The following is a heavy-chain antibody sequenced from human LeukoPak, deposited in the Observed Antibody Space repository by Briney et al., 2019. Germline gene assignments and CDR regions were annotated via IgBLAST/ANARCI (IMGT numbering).Heavy chain of an antibody. J-gene: IGHJ1*01. CDR1: GFTFSSYA. Sequence: GGSLRLSCAASGFTFSSYAMSWVRQAPRKRLEWVSAISGSGGSTYYADSVKGRFTISRDNSKNTLYPQMNSLRAEDTAVYYCANTLVGYCSGGSCYYQYFQHWGQGTLVTVSS. CDR3: ANTLVGYCSGGSCYYQYFQH. V-gene: IGHV3-23*01. CDR2: ISGSGGST. D-gene: IGHD2-15*01.